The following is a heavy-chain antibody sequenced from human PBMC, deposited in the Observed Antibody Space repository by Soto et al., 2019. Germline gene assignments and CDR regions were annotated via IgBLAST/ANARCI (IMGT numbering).Heavy chain of an antibody. CDR3: ARDVTKGLDV. CDR1: GYTFTSCG. Sequence: QVHLVQSGAEVKKPGASVKVSCKASGYTFTSCGISWVRQAPGQGLEWMGLINTYNGYTKYPQNFQGRVTMTTDTSTGTVYMEPRSLTSDDTAVYYCARDVTKGLDVWGQGTTVTVSS. V-gene: IGHV1-18*01. CDR2: INTYNGYT. D-gene: IGHD4-4*01. J-gene: IGHJ6*02.